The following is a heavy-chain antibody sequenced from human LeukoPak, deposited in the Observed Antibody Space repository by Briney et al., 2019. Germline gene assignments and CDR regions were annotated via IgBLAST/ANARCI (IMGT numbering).Heavy chain of an antibody. Sequence: PGGSLRLSCTASGFAFSSYAMSWVRQAPGKGLEWVSAISGSGGSTYYADSVKGRFTISRDNSKNTLYLQMNSLRAEDTAVYYCAKNGGFWSGYYQVAWVIDYWGQGTLVTVSS. J-gene: IGHJ4*02. V-gene: IGHV3-23*01. D-gene: IGHD3-3*01. CDR3: AKNGGFWSGYYQVAWVIDY. CDR1: GFAFSSYA. CDR2: ISGSGGST.